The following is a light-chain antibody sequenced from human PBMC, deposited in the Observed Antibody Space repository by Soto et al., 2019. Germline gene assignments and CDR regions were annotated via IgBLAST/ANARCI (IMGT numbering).Light chain of an antibody. CDR2: DTY. CDR3: QRYNNWPIT. Sequence: VMRQSLAPLSVSPGEGDTLSSTARQGIADTLAWYQHKPGQTPRLLIYDTYTRATGVPARFSGSSSGTEFTLSIDGLEVEDFAVYYCQRYNNWPITVGGGTKV. J-gene: IGKJ4*02. V-gene: IGKV3-15*01. CDR1: QGIADT.